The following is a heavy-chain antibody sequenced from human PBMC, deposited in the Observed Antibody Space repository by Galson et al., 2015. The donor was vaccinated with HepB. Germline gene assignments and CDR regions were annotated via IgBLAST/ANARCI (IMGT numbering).Heavy chain of an antibody. D-gene: IGHD4-17*01. CDR2: VSAYNGNT. J-gene: IGHJ4*02. Sequence: SVKVSCKASGYTFTSYGISWVRQAPGQGLEWMGWVSAYNGNTNYAQKLQGRVTMTTDTSTSTAYMELRSLRSDDTAVYYCARKYYGDYYFDYWGQGTLVTVSS. CDR3: ARKYYGDYYFDY. V-gene: IGHV1-18*04. CDR1: GYTFTSYG.